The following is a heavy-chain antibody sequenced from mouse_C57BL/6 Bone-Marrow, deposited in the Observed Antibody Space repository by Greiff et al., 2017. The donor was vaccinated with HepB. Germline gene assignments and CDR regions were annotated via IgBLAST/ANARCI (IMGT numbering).Heavy chain of an antibody. D-gene: IGHD2-2*01. CDR2: INPGSGGT. V-gene: IGHV1-54*01. CDR3: ARSGVTAPFDY. CDR1: GYAFTNYL. Sequence: VQLQQSGAELVRPGTSVKVSCKASGYAFTNYLIEWVKQRPGQGLEWIGVINPGSGGTNYNEKFKGKATLTADKSSSTAYMQLSSLTSEDSAVYFCARSGVTAPFDYWGQGTTLTVSS. J-gene: IGHJ2*01.